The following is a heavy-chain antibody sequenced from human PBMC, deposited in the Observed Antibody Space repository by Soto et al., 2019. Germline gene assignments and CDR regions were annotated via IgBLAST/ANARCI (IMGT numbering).Heavy chain of an antibody. J-gene: IGHJ6*02. CDR1: GYTFTSYG. V-gene: IGHV1-18*01. D-gene: IGHD3-22*01. CDR2: ISAYNGNT. CDR3: ARDREYYYDSSGYLGYYYYGMDV. Sequence: ASVKVSCKASGYTFTSYGISWVRQAPGQGLEWMGWISAYNGNTNYAQKLQGRVTMTTDTSTSTAYMELRSLRSDDTAVYYCARDREYYYDSSGYLGYYYYGMDVWGQGTTVTVSS.